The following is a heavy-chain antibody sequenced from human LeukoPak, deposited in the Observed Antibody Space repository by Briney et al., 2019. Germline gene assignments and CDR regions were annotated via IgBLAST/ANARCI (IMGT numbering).Heavy chain of an antibody. CDR2: IYHSGST. V-gene: IGHV4-4*02. CDR1: GGSISSSNW. CDR3: ARHRPPPYYDFWSGYQSYYFDY. D-gene: IGHD3-3*01. J-gene: IGHJ4*02. Sequence: SETLSLTCAVSGGSISSSNWWSWVRQPPGKGLEWIGEIYHSGSTNYNPSLKSRVTISVDKSKNQFSLKLSSVTAADTAVYYCARHRPPPYYDFWSGYQSYYFDYWGQGTLVTVSS.